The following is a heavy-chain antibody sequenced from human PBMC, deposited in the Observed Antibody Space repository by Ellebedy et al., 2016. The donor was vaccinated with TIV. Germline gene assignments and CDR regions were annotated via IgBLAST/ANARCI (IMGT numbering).Heavy chain of an antibody. CDR1: GGTFGNYP. D-gene: IGHD6-13*01. CDR2: ISRVFGTP. V-gene: IGHV1-69*13. CDR3: ARDGLAADGTVYYYTDV. J-gene: IGHJ6*03. Sequence: SVKVSXXASGGTFGNYPITWVRQAPGQGLEWMGGISRVFGTPNYAQKFQGRATITADESTSTAYMELSSLRSEDTAVYYCARDGLAADGTVYYYTDVWGKGTTVTVSS.